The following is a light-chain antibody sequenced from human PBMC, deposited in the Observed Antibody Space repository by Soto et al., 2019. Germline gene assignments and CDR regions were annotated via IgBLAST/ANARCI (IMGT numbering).Light chain of an antibody. CDR2: EGS. CDR3: NSYTISGTYV. J-gene: IGLJ1*01. Sequence: QSALTHPPSVSGSPGQSVTISCTGTRSDVGSYNDVSWYQQPAGTAPKLMIYEGSTRPSGVPDRFSGSKSGNTASLTISGLQAEYEADYYCNSYTISGTYVFGTGTKLTVL. V-gene: IGLV2-18*02. CDR1: RSDVGSYND.